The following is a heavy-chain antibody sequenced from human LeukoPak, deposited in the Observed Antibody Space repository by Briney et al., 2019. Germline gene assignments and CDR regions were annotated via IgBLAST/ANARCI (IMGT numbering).Heavy chain of an antibody. CDR3: ARAGYDFWSGYYKGGDYFDY. J-gene: IGHJ4*02. Sequence: PSETLSLTCTVSGGSISSYYWSWIRQPPGKGLECIGYIYYSGSTNYNPSLKSRVTISVDTSKNQFSLKLSSVTAADTAVYYCARAGYDFWSGYYKGGDYFDYWGQGTLVTVSS. D-gene: IGHD3-3*01. CDR1: GGSISSYY. CDR2: IYYSGST. V-gene: IGHV4-59*01.